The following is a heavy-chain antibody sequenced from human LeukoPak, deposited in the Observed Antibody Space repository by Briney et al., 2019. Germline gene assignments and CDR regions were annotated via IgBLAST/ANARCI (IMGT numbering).Heavy chain of an antibody. V-gene: IGHV3-66*01. D-gene: IGHD6-6*01. CDR3: AAYSSCDY. J-gene: IGHJ4*02. CDR1: GFAVSSNH. CDR2: ISNSGTT. Sequence: PGGSLRLSCAASGFAVSSNHVTWVRQAPGKGLEWVSVISNSGTTFYPDSVKGRLTISRDNSKNTLYLQMNSLRAEDTAVYYCAAYSSCDYWGQGTLVTVSS.